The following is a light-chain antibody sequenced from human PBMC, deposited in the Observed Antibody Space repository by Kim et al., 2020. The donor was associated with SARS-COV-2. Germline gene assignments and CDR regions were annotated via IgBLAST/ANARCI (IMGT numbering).Light chain of an antibody. Sequence: EIVLTQSPGPLSLSPGERATLSCRASQRVNSEYFAWYQQKPGQAPRLLIYAVSSRATGIPDRFSGSGSGTDFSLTISRLEPEDFAVYYCQQYGGSPRYSFGQGTKLEI. CDR3: QQYGGSPRYS. J-gene: IGKJ2*01. V-gene: IGKV3-20*01. CDR1: QRVNSEY. CDR2: AVS.